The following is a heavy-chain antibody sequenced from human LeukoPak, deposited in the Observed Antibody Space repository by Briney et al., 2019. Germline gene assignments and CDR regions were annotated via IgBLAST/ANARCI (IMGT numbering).Heavy chain of an antibody. D-gene: IGHD2-21*02. Sequence: GGSLGLSCAASGFTFSSYAMSWVRQAPGKGLEWVSAISGSGGSTYYADSVKGRFTISRDNSKNSLYLQMNSLRAEDTAVYYCARDLYCGGDCYPSARGYYGMDVWGQGTTVTVSS. V-gene: IGHV3-23*01. CDR3: ARDLYCGGDCYPSARGYYGMDV. CDR1: GFTFSSYA. J-gene: IGHJ6*02. CDR2: ISGSGGST.